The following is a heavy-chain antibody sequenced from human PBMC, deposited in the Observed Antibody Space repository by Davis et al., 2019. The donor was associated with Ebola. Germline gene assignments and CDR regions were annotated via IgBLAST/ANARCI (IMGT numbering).Heavy chain of an antibody. CDR2: ISYDGSNK. CDR1: GFTFNSYG. J-gene: IGHJ4*02. CDR3: AKGNIAVAGPLDY. D-gene: IGHD6-19*01. Sequence: GESLKISCAASGFTFNSYGMHWVRQAPGKGLEWVAVISYDGSNKYYADSVKGRFTISRDNSKTTLYLQMNNLRAEDTAMYYCAKGNIAVAGPLDYWGQGTLVTVSS. V-gene: IGHV3-30*18.